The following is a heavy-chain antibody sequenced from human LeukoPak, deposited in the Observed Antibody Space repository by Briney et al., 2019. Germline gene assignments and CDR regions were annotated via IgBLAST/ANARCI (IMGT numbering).Heavy chain of an antibody. CDR1: GGSFSGYY. CDR3: ARDSFPIRYFDWLLYKGGYYYYMDV. CDR2: INHSGST. V-gene: IGHV4-34*01. J-gene: IGHJ6*03. Sequence: SETLSLTCAVYGGSFSGYYWSWIRQPPGKGLEWIGEINHSGSTNYNPSLKSRVTISVDTSKNQFSLKLSSVTAADTAVYYCARDSFPIRYFDWLLYKGGYYYYMDVWGKGTTVTISS. D-gene: IGHD3-9*01.